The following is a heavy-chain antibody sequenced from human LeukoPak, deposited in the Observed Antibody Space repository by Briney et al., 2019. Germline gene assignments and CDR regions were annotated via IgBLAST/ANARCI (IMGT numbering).Heavy chain of an antibody. CDR2: IYTSGST. CDR1: GGSISSYY. J-gene: IGHJ6*03. Sequence: SETLSLTCTVSGGSISSYYWSWIRQPAGKGLEWIGRIYTSGSTNYNPSLKSRVTMSVDTSKNQFSLKLTSVTAADTAVYYCARGVLATVTTWYYYYMDVWGKGTTVTVSS. CDR3: ARGVLATVTTWYYYYMDV. D-gene: IGHD4-11*01. V-gene: IGHV4-4*07.